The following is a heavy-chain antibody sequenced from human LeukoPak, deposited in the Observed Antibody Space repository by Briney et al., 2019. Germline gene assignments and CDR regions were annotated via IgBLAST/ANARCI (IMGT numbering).Heavy chain of an antibody. CDR3: ARDPTGTNPHLDY. V-gene: IGHV1-2*06. D-gene: IGHD1-1*01. J-gene: IGHJ4*02. CDR1: GYTFTGYY. CDR2: INPNSGGT. Sequence: ASVKVSCKASGYTFTGYYMHWVRQAPGQGLEWMGRINPNSGGTNYAQKFQGRVTMTGDTSISTAYMELSRLRSDDTAVYYCARDPTGTNPHLDYWGQGTLVTVSS.